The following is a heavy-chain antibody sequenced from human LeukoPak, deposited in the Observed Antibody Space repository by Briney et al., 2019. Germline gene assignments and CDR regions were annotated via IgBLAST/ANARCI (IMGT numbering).Heavy chain of an antibody. Sequence: GASVKVSCKASGYTFTSYAMNWVRQAPGQGLEWMGWINTNTGNATYAQGFTGRFVFSLDTSVSTAYLQISSLKAEDTAVYYCARLIYGKGYYGSGSYYNFGAFDIWGQGTMVTVSS. D-gene: IGHD3-10*01. CDR1: GYTFTSYA. CDR2: INTNTGNA. V-gene: IGHV7-4-1*02. CDR3: ARLIYGKGYYGSGSYYNFGAFDI. J-gene: IGHJ3*02.